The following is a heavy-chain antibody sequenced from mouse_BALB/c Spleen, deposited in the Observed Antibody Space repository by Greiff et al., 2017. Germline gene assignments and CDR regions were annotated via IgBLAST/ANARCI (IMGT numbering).Heavy chain of an antibody. CDR3: TRGDYYGGSYGWYFDV. Sequence: LVESGPELVKPGASVKMSCKASGYTFTSYVMHWVKQKPGQGLEWIGYINPYNDGTKYNEKFKDKATLTVDKSSSTAYMQLSSPTSEDSAVYYCTRGDYYGGSYGWYFDVWGAGTTVTVSS. V-gene: IGHV1-14*01. CDR1: GYTFTSYV. J-gene: IGHJ1*01. CDR2: INPYNDGT. D-gene: IGHD1-1*01.